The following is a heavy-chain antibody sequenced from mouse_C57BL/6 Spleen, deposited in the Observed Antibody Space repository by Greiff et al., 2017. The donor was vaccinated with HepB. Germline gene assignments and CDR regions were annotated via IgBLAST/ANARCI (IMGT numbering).Heavy chain of an antibody. CDR2: IWSGGST. V-gene: IGHV2-2*01. CDR3: ARKGNDYGAFAY. D-gene: IGHD2-4*01. J-gene: IGHJ3*01. Sequence: VNLVESGPGLVQPSQSLSITCTVSGFSLTSYGVHWVRQSPGKGLEWLGVIWSGGSTDYNAAFISRLSISKDNSKSQVFFKMNSLQADDTAIYYCARKGNDYGAFAYWGQGTLVTVSA. CDR1: GFSLTSYG.